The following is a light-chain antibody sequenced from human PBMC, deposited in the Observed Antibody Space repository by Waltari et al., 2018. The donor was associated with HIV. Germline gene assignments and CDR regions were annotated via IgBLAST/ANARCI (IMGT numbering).Light chain of an antibody. Sequence: EIVMTQSPATLSVSPGERATLSCRASQSVSSNLAWYQQKPGQAPGLLIYGASTRATGIPARFSGSGSGTEFTLTISSLRSEDFAVYYCQQYNNWPPERTFGQGTKVEIK. CDR2: GAS. J-gene: IGKJ1*01. CDR1: QSVSSN. CDR3: QQYNNWPPERT. V-gene: IGKV3-15*01.